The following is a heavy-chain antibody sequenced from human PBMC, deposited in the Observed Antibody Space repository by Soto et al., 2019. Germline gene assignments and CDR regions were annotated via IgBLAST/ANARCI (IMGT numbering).Heavy chain of an antibody. D-gene: IGHD6-13*01. J-gene: IGHJ5*02. V-gene: IGHV3-74*01. Sequence: GGSLRLSCAASGFTFSTYWMHWVSQAPGKGLVWVSRINADGSYTSYADSVEGRFTISRDNAKNTLYLHMNSLRAEDTALYYCARASRVAAAANGDNRFAPWGQGTLVTVSS. CDR2: INADGSYT. CDR3: ARASRVAAAANGDNRFAP. CDR1: GFTFSTYW.